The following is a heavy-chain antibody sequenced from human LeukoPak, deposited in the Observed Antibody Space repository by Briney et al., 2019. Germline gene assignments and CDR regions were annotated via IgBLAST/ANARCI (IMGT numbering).Heavy chain of an antibody. D-gene: IGHD1-26*01. Sequence: SSETLSLTCAVSGASISGSGYYWGWIRQPPGKGLEWIGNIYYSGSTYYNASLQSRVTISIDMSKNEFSLRLNSVTAADTAMYYCAKSGGYGLIDYWGQGTLVTVSS. CDR3: AKSGGYGLIDY. CDR2: IYYSGST. CDR1: GASISGSGYY. V-gene: IGHV4-39*01. J-gene: IGHJ4*02.